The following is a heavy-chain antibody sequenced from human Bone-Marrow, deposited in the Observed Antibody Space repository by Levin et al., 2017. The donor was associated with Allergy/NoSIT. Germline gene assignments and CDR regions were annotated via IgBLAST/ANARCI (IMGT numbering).Heavy chain of an antibody. V-gene: IGHV4-39*01. CDR3: ARQRILDWYFDL. Sequence: SETLSLTCTVSGGSISSGNYYWGWIRQPPGKRLEWIGSIYHSGRSTYYNPSLKSRAAISIDTSENQFSPRLNSMSAADTAVFYCARQRILDWYFDLWGRGTLVIVSS. CDR1: GGSISSGNYY. J-gene: IGHJ2*01. CDR2: IYHSGRST.